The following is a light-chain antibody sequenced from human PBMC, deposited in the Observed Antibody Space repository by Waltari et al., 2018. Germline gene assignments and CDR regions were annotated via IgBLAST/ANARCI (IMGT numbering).Light chain of an antibody. CDR2: AAS. V-gene: IGKV1-8*01. CDR1: QGISSY. CDR3: QQYYSYPRT. J-gene: IGKJ1*01. Sequence: AIRVTQSPSSLSASTGDRVTITCRASQGISSYLAWYQQKPGKDPKLLIYAASTLQSGVPSRVSGSGSGTDFTLTISCLQSDDFATYYCQQYYSYPRTFGQGTKVEIK.